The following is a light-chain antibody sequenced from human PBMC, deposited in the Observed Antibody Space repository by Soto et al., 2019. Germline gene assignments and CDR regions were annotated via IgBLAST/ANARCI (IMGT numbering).Light chain of an antibody. Sequence: SVLTQPPSASGSPGQSVTISCTGTSRDVGGYNYVSWYQHHPGKAPKFIIYEVTKRPSGVPDRFSGSKSGSTASLTVSGLQAEDEADYYCSSYAGSHNLVFGGGTKLTVL. CDR1: SRDVGGYNY. CDR2: EVT. CDR3: SSYAGSHNLV. J-gene: IGLJ3*02. V-gene: IGLV2-8*01.